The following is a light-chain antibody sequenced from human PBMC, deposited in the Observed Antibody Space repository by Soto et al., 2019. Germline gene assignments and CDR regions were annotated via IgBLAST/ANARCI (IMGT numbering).Light chain of an antibody. CDR3: CSYAGGRTYL. CDR2: EVT. V-gene: IGLV2-14*01. J-gene: IGLJ1*01. CDR1: SSDVGAYNY. Sequence: QSVLTQPASVSGSPGQSITISRTGTSSDVGAYNYVSWYQHHPGKVPKLLIYEVTNRPSGVSDRFSGSKSGNTASLTISGLQTEDEADYYCCSYAGGRTYLFGTGTKVTVL.